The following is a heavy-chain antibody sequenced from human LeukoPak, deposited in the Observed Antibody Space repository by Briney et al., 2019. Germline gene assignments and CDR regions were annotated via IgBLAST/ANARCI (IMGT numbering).Heavy chain of an antibody. V-gene: IGHV1-46*03. CDR2: INPSGGST. CDR1: GYTFTSYY. J-gene: IGHJ5*02. CDR3: ARDLFRRRPPAAIAGNPDKNWFDP. Sequence: ASVKVSCKASGYTFTSYYMHWVRQAPGQGLEWMGIINPSGGSTSYAQKFQGRVTMTRDTSTSTVCMELSSLRSGDTAVYYCARDLFRRRPPAAIAGNPDKNWFDPWGQGTLVTVSS. D-gene: IGHD2-2*01.